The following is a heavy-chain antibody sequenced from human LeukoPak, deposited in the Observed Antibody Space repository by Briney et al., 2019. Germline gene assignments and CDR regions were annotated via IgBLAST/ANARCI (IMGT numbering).Heavy chain of an antibody. J-gene: IGHJ6*02. CDR2: IKTKTDGGTA. Sequence: GGSLRLSCAASGFTFNMAWMNWVRQAPGMGLEWVGRIKTKTDGGTADYAEPVRGRFTISGDDSENTLYLQMNNLKTEDTAVYYCTTYRDPRVGPTYFHFYAMDVWGQGTTVTVSS. CDR1: GFTFNMAW. D-gene: IGHD1-26*01. CDR3: TTYRDPRVGPTYFHFYAMDV. V-gene: IGHV3-15*01.